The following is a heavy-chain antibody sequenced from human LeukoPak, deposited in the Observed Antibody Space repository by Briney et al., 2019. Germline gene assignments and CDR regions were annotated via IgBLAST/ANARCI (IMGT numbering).Heavy chain of an antibody. Sequence: ASVKVSCKASGYSFTSYGISWVRQAPGQGLEWMGWMNPNSGNTGYAQKFQGRVTMTRNTSISTAYMELSSLRSEDTAVYYCARVSRRVFCSGGSCYSHFDYWGQGTLVTVSS. J-gene: IGHJ4*02. V-gene: IGHV1-8*02. CDR2: MNPNSGNT. D-gene: IGHD2-15*01. CDR1: GYSFTSYG. CDR3: ARVSRRVFCSGGSCYSHFDY.